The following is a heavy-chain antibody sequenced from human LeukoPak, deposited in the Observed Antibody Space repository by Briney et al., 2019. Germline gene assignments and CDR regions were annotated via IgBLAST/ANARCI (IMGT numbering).Heavy chain of an antibody. V-gene: IGHV4-34*01. CDR1: GGSFSGYY. D-gene: IGHD6-6*01. J-gene: IGHJ4*02. CDR3: ARGRLVSSQPFDY. Sequence: SETLSLTCAVYGGSFSGYYWSWIRQPPGKGLEWIEEINHSGSTNYNPSLKSRVTISADTSKNQFSLKLSSVTAADTAVYYCARGRLVSSQPFDYWGQGTLVTVSS. CDR2: INHSGST.